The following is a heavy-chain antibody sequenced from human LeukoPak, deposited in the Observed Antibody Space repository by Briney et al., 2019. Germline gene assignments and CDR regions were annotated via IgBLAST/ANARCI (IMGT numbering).Heavy chain of an antibody. J-gene: IGHJ3*02. V-gene: IGHV4-59*01. Sequence: SETLSLTCTVSGGSISSYYWSWNRQPPGKGLEWIGYIYYSGSTNYNPSLKSRVTISVDTSKNQFSLKLSSVTAADTAVYYCASDPLSGVDAFDIWGQGTMVTVSS. CDR1: GGSISSYY. CDR3: ASDPLSGVDAFDI. CDR2: IYYSGST. D-gene: IGHD7-27*01.